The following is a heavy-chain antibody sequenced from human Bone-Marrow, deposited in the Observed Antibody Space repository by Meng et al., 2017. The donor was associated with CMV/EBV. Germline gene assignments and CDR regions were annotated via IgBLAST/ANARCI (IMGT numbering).Heavy chain of an antibody. CDR2: IYYSGST. CDR1: GGSISSRSYY. D-gene: IGHD4-17*01. V-gene: IGHV4-39*07. Sequence: SETLSLTCTVSGGSISSRSYYWGWIRQPPGKGLEWIGSIYYSGSTYYNPSLKSRVTISVDTSKNQFSLKLSSVTAADTAVYYCARDRGDMTTVLFWGQGTLVTVYS. J-gene: IGHJ4*02. CDR3: ARDRGDMTTVLF.